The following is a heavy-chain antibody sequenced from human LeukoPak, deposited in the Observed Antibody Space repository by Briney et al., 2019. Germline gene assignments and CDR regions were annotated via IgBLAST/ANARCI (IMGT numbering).Heavy chain of an antibody. Sequence: ASVKVSCKASGYTFTSYGISWVRQAPGQGLEWIGWISAYNGNTNYAQKLQGRVTMTTDASTSTAYMELRSLRSDDTAVYYCARDRWRGSSWYAKAFDIWGQGTMVTVSS. CDR3: ARDRWRGSSWYAKAFDI. J-gene: IGHJ3*02. D-gene: IGHD6-13*01. V-gene: IGHV1-18*01. CDR2: ISAYNGNT. CDR1: GYTFTSYG.